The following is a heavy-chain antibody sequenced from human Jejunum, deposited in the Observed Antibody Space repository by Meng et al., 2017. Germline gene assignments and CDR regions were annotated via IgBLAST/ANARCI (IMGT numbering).Heavy chain of an antibody. CDR1: GLTLSGYE. J-gene: IGHJ3*01. Sequence: GGSLRLTCAASGLTLSGYEMNWVRQAPGKGLEWISYISNSGTTTHYADSVKGRFTISRDNAKNSLYLQMDSLRADDTAVYYCARDNTYTPLFNVVIIEAFNVWGQGTMVTVSS. CDR3: ARDNTYTPLFNVVIIEAFNV. V-gene: IGHV3-48*03. CDR2: ISNSGTTT. D-gene: IGHD3-3*01.